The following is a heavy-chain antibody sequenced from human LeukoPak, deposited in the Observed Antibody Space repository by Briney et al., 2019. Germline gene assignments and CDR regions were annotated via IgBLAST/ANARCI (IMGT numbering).Heavy chain of an antibody. D-gene: IGHD3-3*01. J-gene: IGHJ3*02. CDR2: ISSSGSTI. V-gene: IGHV3-11*01. Sequence: GGSLRLSCAASGFTFSDYYMSWIRQAPGKGLEWVSYISSSGSTIYYADPVKGRFTISRDNAKNSLYLQMNSLRAEDTAVYYCARAVDDFWSGYYAFDIWGQGTMVTVSS. CDR3: ARAVDDFWSGYYAFDI. CDR1: GFTFSDYY.